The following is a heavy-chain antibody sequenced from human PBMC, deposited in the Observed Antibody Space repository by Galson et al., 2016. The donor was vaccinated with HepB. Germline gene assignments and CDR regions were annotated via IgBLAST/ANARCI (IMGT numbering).Heavy chain of an antibody. CDR2: IKRDGSQI. CDR3: ARAQWRQARRAAYFDY. V-gene: IGHV3-7*04. Sequence: SLRLSCAASGFTFSDYWMNWVRQAPGQGLEWVANIKRDGSQIYYVDSGKGRFTISRDNFQSSLFLQMNSLGAEDTAVYYCARAQWRQARRAAYFDYWGQGALVTVSS. J-gene: IGHJ4*02. CDR1: GFTFSDYW. D-gene: IGHD5-18*01.